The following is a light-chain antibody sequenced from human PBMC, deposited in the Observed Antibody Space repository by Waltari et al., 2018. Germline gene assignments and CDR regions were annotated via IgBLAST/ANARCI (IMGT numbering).Light chain of an antibody. V-gene: IGLV1-47*01. CDR3: ASWDDSLRGRV. CDR1: HSNIGSNF. CDR2: ENS. Sequence: QSVLTQPPSMSGTPGQRVTISCSGSHSNIGSNFVYWYQQFPGMVPRLLIFENSRRPSGVPDRFSASKAGASASLAISGLRSEDEAHYHCASWDDSLRGRVFGGGTRLTVL. J-gene: IGLJ2*01.